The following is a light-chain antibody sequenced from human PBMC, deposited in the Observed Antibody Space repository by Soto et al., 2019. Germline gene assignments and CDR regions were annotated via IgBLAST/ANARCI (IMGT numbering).Light chain of an antibody. V-gene: IGKV1-39*01. J-gene: IGKJ1*01. CDR1: ENIKNY. Sequence: DIHVTQSPSSLPASLGDRVTITCRASENIKNYLIWYQQKPGKAPKLLIYGASTLKTGVPSRFSGSGSGTDFTFTIGGLQPDDCATYYCAQIYTAQWTFGQGTTVDLK. CDR2: GAS. CDR3: AQIYTAQWT.